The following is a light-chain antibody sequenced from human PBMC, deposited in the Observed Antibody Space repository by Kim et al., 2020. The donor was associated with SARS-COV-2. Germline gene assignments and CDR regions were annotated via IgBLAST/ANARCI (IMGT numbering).Light chain of an antibody. J-gene: IGLJ2*01. Sequence: QSALTQPRSVSGSPGQSVTISCTGTSNDVGGYNYVSWYQQHPGKAPKLMIYDVSNRPSGVPDRCSGSKSGNTASLTISGLQPEDEADYYCCSYAGSYTVFGGGTKLTVL. CDR3: CSYAGSYTV. CDR1: SNDVGGYNY. V-gene: IGLV2-11*01. CDR2: DVS.